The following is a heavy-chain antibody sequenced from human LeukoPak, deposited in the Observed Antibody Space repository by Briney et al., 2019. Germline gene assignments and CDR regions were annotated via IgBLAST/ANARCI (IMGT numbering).Heavy chain of an antibody. V-gene: IGHV3-48*01. J-gene: IGHJ4*02. CDR3: ARDGPDIVVVPAAMYYFDY. CDR1: GFTFSSYS. Sequence: GGSLRLSCAASGFTFSSYSMNWVRQAPGKGLEWVSYISSSSSTIYYADSVKGRFTISRDNAKNSLYLQMNSLRAEDTAVYYCARDGPDIVVVPAAMYYFDYWGQGTLVTVSS. D-gene: IGHD2-2*01. CDR2: ISSSSSTI.